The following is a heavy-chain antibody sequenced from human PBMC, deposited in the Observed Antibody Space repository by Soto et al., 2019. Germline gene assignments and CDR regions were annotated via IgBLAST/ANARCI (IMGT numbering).Heavy chain of an antibody. CDR1: GGSLSDYY. J-gene: IGHJ4*02. V-gene: IGHV4-34*01. Sequence: PSETLSLTCAVYGGSLSDYYWNWIRHSPGKGLEWIGEIHHGGSATYNPSLQSRVILSLDTPKNQFSLNLSSVTAADTAVYYCARRPKAMLVPNFWGQGTRVTVSS. CDR2: IHHGGSA. CDR3: ARRPKAMLVPNF. D-gene: IGHD2-8*02.